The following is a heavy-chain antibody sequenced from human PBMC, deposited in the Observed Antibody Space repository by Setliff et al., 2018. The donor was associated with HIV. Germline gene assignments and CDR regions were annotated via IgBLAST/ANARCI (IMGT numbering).Heavy chain of an antibody. J-gene: IGHJ3*02. CDR1: GDSISNHY. CDR2: IYNSGNT. V-gene: IGHV4-59*08. Sequence: PSETLSLTCNVSGDSISNHYWNWIRQPPGKGLEWIATIYNSGNTVSNPSLKSRVTISVDTSKNQFSLTLNSLTAADTAVYYCARGTTLNVVPDAFDIWGQGTMVTVSS. D-gene: IGHD4-17*01. CDR3: ARGTTLNVVPDAFDI.